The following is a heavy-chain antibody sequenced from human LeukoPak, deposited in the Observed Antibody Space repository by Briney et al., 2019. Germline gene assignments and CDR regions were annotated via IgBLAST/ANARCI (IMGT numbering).Heavy chain of an antibody. D-gene: IGHD1-26*01. CDR1: GFTFSNYW. V-gene: IGHV3-7*01. CDR2: IKQDGSEK. Sequence: GGSLRLSCAASGFTFSNYWMTWVRQAPGKGLEWVANIKQDGSEKYYVDSVKGRFTISRDNAKSSLYLQMNSLRAEDTAVYYCATKLVGAAYMDVWGKGTTVTVSS. CDR3: ATKLVGAAYMDV. J-gene: IGHJ6*03.